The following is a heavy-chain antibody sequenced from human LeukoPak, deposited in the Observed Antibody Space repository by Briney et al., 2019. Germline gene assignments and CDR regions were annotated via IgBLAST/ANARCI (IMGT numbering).Heavy chain of an antibody. Sequence: GGSLRLSCVASGFTFSSYAMHWVRQTPGKGLEYVSGINSNGGSTHYANSVKGRFTISRDNSKHTLYLQMGSLRTEDMAVYYCARDRAYGDYHERAAFDIWGQGTMVTVSS. V-gene: IGHV3-64*01. CDR1: GFTFSSYA. J-gene: IGHJ3*02. CDR3: ARDRAYGDYHERAAFDI. D-gene: IGHD4-17*01. CDR2: INSNGGST.